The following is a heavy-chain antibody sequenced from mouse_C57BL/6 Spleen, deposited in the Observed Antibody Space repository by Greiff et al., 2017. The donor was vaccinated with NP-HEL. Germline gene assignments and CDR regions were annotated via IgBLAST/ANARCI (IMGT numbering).Heavy chain of an antibody. Sequence: VQLQQSGAELVKPGASVKISCKASGYAFSSYWMNWVKQRPGKGLEWIGQIYPGDGDTNYNGKFKGKATLTADKSSSTAYMQLSSLTSEDSAVYFCARNGSPYYFDYWGQGTTLTVSS. CDR3: ARNGSPYYFDY. D-gene: IGHD1-1*01. J-gene: IGHJ2*01. CDR1: GYAFSSYW. V-gene: IGHV1-80*01. CDR2: IYPGDGDT.